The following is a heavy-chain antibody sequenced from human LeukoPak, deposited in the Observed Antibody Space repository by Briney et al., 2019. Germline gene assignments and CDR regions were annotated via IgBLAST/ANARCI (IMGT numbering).Heavy chain of an antibody. CDR2: IYYSGST. D-gene: IGHD2-15*01. V-gene: IGHV4-61*08. CDR3: ARGSSSYGMDV. CDR1: GGSISSGGYS. J-gene: IGHJ6*02. Sequence: SSQTLSLTCAVSGGSISSGGYSWSWIRQPPGKGLEWIGYIYYSGSTNYNPSLKSRVTISVDTSKNQFSLKLSSVTAADTAVYYCARGSSSYGMDVWGQGTTVTVSS.